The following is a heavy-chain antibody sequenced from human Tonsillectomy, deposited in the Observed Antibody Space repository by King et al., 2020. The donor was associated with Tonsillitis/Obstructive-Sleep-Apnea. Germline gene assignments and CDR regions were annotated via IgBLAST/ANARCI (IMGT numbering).Heavy chain of an antibody. Sequence: VQLVESGAEVKKPGASLKISCKGFGYSFTTYWIGWVRQMPGKGLEWMGIIYPGDSDTRYSPSFQGQVTISADKSISTAYLQWSSLKASDTAMFYCARRYSSWEPFFDYWGQGTLVTVSS. CDR1: GYSFTTYW. D-gene: IGHD6-13*01. CDR3: ARRYSSWEPFFDY. J-gene: IGHJ4*02. CDR2: IYPGDSDT. V-gene: IGHV5-51*03.